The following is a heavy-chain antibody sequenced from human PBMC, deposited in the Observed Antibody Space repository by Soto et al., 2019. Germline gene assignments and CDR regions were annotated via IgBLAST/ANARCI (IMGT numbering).Heavy chain of an antibody. D-gene: IGHD6-6*01. CDR1: GFTFSSYG. CDR2: IWYDGSNK. Sequence: GGSLRLSCAASGFTFSSYGMHWVRQAPGKGLEWVAVIWYDGSNKYYADSVKGRFTISRDNSKNTLYLQMNSLRAEDTAVYYCARDYSYSSSPRDYYYGMDVWGQGTTVTVSS. CDR3: ARDYSYSSSPRDYYYGMDV. J-gene: IGHJ6*02. V-gene: IGHV3-33*01.